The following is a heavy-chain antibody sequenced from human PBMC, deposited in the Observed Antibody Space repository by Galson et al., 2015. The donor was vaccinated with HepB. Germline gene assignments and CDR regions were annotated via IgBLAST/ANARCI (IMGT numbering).Heavy chain of an antibody. D-gene: IGHD2-15*01. CDR3: ARGPHCSGGSCYGYYYYGMDV. Sequence: SLRLSCAASGFTFSSYGMHWVRQAPGKGLEWVAVIWYDGSNKYYADSVKGRFTISRDNSKNTLYLQMNSLRAEDTAVYYCARGPHCSGGSCYGYYYYGMDVWGQGTTVSVSS. CDR1: GFTFSSYG. V-gene: IGHV3-33*08. CDR2: IWYDGSNK. J-gene: IGHJ6*02.